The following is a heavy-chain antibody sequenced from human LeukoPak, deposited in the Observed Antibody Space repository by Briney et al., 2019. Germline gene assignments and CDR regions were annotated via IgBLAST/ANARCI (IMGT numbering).Heavy chain of an antibody. V-gene: IGHV3-53*05. CDR1: GFTVSSNY. CDR2: IYSGGST. CDR3: ARGEIAYCGGDCSYYFDY. Sequence: GGSLRLSCAASGFTVSSNYMSWVRQAPGKGLEWVSVIYSGGSTYCADSVKGRFTISRDNSKNTLYLQMNSLRAEDTAVYYCARGEIAYCGGDCSYYFDYWGQGTLVTVSS. J-gene: IGHJ4*02. D-gene: IGHD2-21*02.